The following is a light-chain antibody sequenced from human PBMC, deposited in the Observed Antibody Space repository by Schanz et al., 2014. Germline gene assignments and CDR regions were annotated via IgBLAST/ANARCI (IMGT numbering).Light chain of an antibody. CDR3: QSYDSSLSEWV. CDR1: SSDIGGYNY. V-gene: IGLV2-14*01. J-gene: IGLJ3*02. Sequence: QSALTQPASVSGSPGQSITISCTGTSSDIGGYNYVSWYQQHPGIAPKLMIYEVSKRPSGVPDRFSGSKSGTSASLAITGLQAEDEADYYCQSYDSSLSEWVFGGGTKLTVL. CDR2: EVS.